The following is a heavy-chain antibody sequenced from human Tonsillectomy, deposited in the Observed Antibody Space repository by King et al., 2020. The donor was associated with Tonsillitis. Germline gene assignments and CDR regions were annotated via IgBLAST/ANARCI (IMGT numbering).Heavy chain of an antibody. CDR1: GYTFTRYP. V-gene: IGHV1-3*01. CDR3: ARGDDDYDDYVTSYYYGMDV. CDR2: INADNGNT. D-gene: IGHD4-17*01. Sequence: QLVQSGAEVKKPGASVKVSCKASGYTFTRYPMHWVRQAPGQRLEWIGWINADNGNTKYSQKFHDRLTITRDTSASTAYMELSGLRSEDTAVYYCARGDDDYDDYVTSYYYGMDVWGQGTTVTVSS. J-gene: IGHJ6*02.